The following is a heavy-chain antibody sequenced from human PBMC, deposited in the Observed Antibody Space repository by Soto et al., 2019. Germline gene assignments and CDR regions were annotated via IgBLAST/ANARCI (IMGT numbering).Heavy chain of an antibody. CDR3: ARDVHYFDSSGYHWEAPFDD. D-gene: IGHD3-22*01. V-gene: IGHV4-38-2*02. CDR1: GYCTSSDYY. J-gene: IGHJ4*02. CDR2: IFHSGTT. Sequence: ESRSLTSDDWGYCTSSDYYPVWIRQRPVKGLWWIGSIFHSGTTHHNPSLKSRVAISVDTSKNQFSLKLNSVTAAETAVYYCARDVHYFDSSGYHWEAPFDDWVQGTLVPVSP.